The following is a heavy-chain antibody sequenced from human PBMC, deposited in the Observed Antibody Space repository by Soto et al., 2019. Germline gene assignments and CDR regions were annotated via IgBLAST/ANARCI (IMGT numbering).Heavy chain of an antibody. J-gene: IGHJ4*02. V-gene: IGHV4-30-4*08. Sequence: PSETLSLTCTVSGDSISSGDYYWGWIRQHPGRGLEWIGYISYSGITNYNPSLKSRVTISVDTSKNQFSLKLSSVTAAATAVYYCARVRVRWYLGAQSQYYFDYWGQGTLVTVSS. CDR2: ISYSGIT. D-gene: IGHD2-15*01. CDR3: ARVRVRWYLGAQSQYYFDY. CDR1: GDSISSGDYY.